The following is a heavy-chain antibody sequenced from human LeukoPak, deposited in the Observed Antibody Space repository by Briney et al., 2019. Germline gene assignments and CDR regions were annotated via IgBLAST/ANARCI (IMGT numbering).Heavy chain of an antibody. CDR1: GFTFSSYS. CDR2: INSSSSYI. D-gene: IGHD3-10*01. Sequence: NPGGSLRLSCAASGFTFSSYSMNWVRQAPGKGLEWVSSINSSSSYIYYADSVKGRFTISRDNAKNSLYLQMNSLRAEDTAVYYCARDPYHREALWFGELLTYYFDYWGQGTLVTVSS. V-gene: IGHV3-21*01. J-gene: IGHJ4*02. CDR3: ARDPYHREALWFGELLTYYFDY.